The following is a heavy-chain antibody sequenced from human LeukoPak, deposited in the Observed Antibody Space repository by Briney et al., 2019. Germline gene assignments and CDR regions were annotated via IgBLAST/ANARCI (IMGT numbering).Heavy chain of an antibody. Sequence: KPSETLSLTCTVSGGSISGYYWSWSRQPPGKGLEYIGYIHYNGRTDSNPSLKSRVTMSVDTSKNQFSLKLSSVTAADTAVYYCGRHRVGGHYNPLDDWGQGTLVTVSS. CDR2: IHYNGRT. CDR1: GGSISGYY. CDR3: GRHRVGGHYNPLDD. D-gene: IGHD5-24*01. V-gene: IGHV4-59*08. J-gene: IGHJ4*02.